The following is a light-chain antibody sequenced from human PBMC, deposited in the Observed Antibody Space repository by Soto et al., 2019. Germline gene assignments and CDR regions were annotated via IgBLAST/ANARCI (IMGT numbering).Light chain of an antibody. CDR1: QSVTNS. Sequence: EIVLTQSPATLSLSPGERATLSCRASQSVTNSLAWYQQKPGQAPRLLIYDASNRATGIPARFSGTGSGTDFTLTISSLEPEDFAVYYCQQRTDWDTFGQGTKVDI. V-gene: IGKV3-11*01. CDR3: QQRTDWDT. J-gene: IGKJ1*01. CDR2: DAS.